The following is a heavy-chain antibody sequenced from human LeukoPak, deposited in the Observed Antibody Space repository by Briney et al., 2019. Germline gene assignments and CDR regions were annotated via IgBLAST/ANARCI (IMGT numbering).Heavy chain of an antibody. V-gene: IGHV3-21*01. CDR2: ISSSTTYM. CDR1: GFSFSDYN. J-gene: IGHJ6*03. Sequence: PGGSLRLSCTASGFSFSDYNMNWVRQAPGKGLEWASSISSSTTYMYYADSVKGRFTISRDNAKKSLYLRMSSLRAEDTAVYYCARDDGSGSYANFYYYYYYMDVWGKGTTVTVSS. D-gene: IGHD3-10*01. CDR3: ARDDGSGSYANFYYYYYYMDV.